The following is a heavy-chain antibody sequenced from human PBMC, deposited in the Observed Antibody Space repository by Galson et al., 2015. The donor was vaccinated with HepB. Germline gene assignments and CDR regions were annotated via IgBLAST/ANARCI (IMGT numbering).Heavy chain of an antibody. V-gene: IGHV2-5*02. D-gene: IGHD7-27*01. CDR2: IYWDDDK. J-gene: IGHJ4*02. CDR3: AHLYNWGLQYYFDY. CDR1: GFSLSTSGVG. Sequence: PALVKPTQTLTLTCTFSGFSLSTSGVGAGWIRQPPGKALEWLALIYWDDDKRYSPSLKSRLTITKDTSKNQVVLTMTNMDPVDTATYYCAHLYNWGLQYYFDYWGQGTLVTVSS.